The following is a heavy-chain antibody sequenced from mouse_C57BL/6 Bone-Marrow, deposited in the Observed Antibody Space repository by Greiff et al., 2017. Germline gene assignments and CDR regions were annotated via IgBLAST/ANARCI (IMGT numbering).Heavy chain of an antibody. CDR3: ARARYGYFDI. J-gene: IGHJ1*03. CDR1: GYTFTSYG. V-gene: IGHV1-81*01. CDR2: IYPRSGNT. Sequence: QVQLQQSGAELARPGASVKLSCKASGYTFTSYGISWVKQRTGQGLEWIGEIYPRSGNTYYNEKFKGKATLTADKSSSTAYMELRNLTSEDSAVYFCARARYGYFDIWGRGTTVTVAS.